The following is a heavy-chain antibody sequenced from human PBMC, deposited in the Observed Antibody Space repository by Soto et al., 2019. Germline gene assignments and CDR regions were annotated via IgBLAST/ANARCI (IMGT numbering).Heavy chain of an antibody. CDR1: GDSVSSNSAA. D-gene: IGHD3-10*01. V-gene: IGHV6-1*01. Sequence: SQTLSLTCAISGDSVSSNSAAWNWIRQSPSRGLEWLGRTYYRSKWYNDYAVSVKSRITINPDTSKNQFSLQLNSVTPEDTAVYYCARDRASGSGEGANWFDPWGQGTLVTVSS. CDR3: ARDRASGSGEGANWFDP. CDR2: TYYRSKWYN. J-gene: IGHJ5*02.